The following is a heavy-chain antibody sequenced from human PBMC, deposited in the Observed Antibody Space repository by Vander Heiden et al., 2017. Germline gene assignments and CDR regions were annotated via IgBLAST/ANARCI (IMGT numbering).Heavy chain of an antibody. D-gene: IGHD6-19*01. CDR2: IWYDGSNK. CDR1: GFPFSSYG. CDR3: ARDLSAIAVAGTPGDY. V-gene: IGHV3-33*01. J-gene: IGHJ4*02. Sequence: QVQLVESGGGVVQPGRSLRLSCAPSGFPFSSYGMHWVRQAPGKGLEWVAVIWYDGSNKYYADSVKGRFTISRDNSKNTLYLQMNSLRAEDTAVYYCARDLSAIAVAGTPGDYWGQGTLVTVSS.